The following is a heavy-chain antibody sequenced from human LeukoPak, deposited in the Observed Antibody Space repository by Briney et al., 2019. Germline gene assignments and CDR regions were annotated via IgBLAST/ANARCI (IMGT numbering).Heavy chain of an antibody. CDR3: ARDMRGPLYGSGSYPFDY. Sequence: GASVKVSCKASGGTFSSYAISWVRQAPGQGLEWMGGIIPIFGTANYAQKFQGRVTITADKSTSTAYMELSSLRSEDTAVYYCARDMRGPLYGSGSYPFDYWGQGTLVTVSS. CDR1: GGTFSSYA. D-gene: IGHD3-10*01. J-gene: IGHJ4*02. V-gene: IGHV1-69*06. CDR2: IIPIFGTA.